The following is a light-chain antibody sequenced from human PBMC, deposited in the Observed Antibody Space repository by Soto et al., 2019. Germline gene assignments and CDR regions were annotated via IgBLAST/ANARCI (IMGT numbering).Light chain of an antibody. CDR3: STYTTMSTLV. V-gene: IGLV2-14*03. J-gene: IGLJ3*02. CDR2: DVS. Sequence: QSVLTQPASVSGSPGQSITISCTGSSTNIGGYNYVSWYQQPPGKAPKLIIYDVSDRPSGVSNLFSGSKSGNTASLTISGLQAEDGADYYCSTYTTMSTLVFGGGTKLTVL. CDR1: STNIGGYNY.